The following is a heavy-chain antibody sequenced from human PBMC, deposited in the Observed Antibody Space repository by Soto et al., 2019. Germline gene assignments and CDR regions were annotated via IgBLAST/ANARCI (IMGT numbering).Heavy chain of an antibody. CDR1: GFTFSGSA. V-gene: IGHV3-73*01. J-gene: IGHJ4*02. D-gene: IGHD6-13*01. Sequence: GSLRLSCAASGFTFSGSAMHWVRQASGKGLEWVGRIRSKANSYATAYAASVKGRFTISRDDSKNTAYLQMNSLKTEDTAVYYCTRLAAAGNFFFDYWGQGTLVTVSS. CDR3: TRLAAAGNFFFDY. CDR2: IRSKANSYAT.